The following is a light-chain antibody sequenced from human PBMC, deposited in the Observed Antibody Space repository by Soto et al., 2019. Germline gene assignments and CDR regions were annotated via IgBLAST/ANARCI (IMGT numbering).Light chain of an antibody. CDR2: WAS. CDR3: QQHYSSPHT. Sequence: DIVMTQSPDSLAVSLGERATINCKSSQSVLYSSNNKNYLSWYQQKPGQPPTLLIYWASTRESGVPDRFSGSGSGTDFTLTISSLQTEDVAVYYCQQHYSSPHTFGQGTKLEIK. J-gene: IGKJ2*01. V-gene: IGKV4-1*01. CDR1: QSVLYSSNNKNY.